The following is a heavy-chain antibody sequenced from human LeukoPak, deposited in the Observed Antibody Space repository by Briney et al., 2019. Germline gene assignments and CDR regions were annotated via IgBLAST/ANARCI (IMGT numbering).Heavy chain of an antibody. D-gene: IGHD2-15*01. Sequence: ASVKVSCKASGYTFTSYAMHWVRQAPGQRLEWMGWINAGNGNTKYSQKFQGRVTITRDTSASTAYMELSSLRSEDTAVYYCARDKQPQTYYCSGGSCPYNWFDPWGQGTLVTVSS. CDR3: ARDKQPQTYYCSGGSCPYNWFDP. CDR2: INAGNGNT. J-gene: IGHJ5*02. CDR1: GYTFTSYA. V-gene: IGHV1-3*01.